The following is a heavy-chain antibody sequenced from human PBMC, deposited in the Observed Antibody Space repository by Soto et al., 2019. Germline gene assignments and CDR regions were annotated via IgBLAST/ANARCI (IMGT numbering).Heavy chain of an antibody. V-gene: IGHV1-3*01. CDR3: ARDKSPDDFWSGYYPFDY. D-gene: IGHD3-3*01. Sequence: GASVKVSCKASGYTFTSYAMHCVRQAPGQRLEWMGWINAGNGNTKYSQKFQGRVTITRDTSASTAYMELSSLRSEDTAVYYCARDKSPDDFWSGYYPFDYWGQGTLVTVSS. CDR1: GYTFTSYA. CDR2: INAGNGNT. J-gene: IGHJ4*02.